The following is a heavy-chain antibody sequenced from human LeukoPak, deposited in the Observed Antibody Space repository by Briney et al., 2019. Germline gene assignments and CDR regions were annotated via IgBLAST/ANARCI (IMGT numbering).Heavy chain of an antibody. CDR1: GFDFTIFT. CDR2: ISSGSSYM. J-gene: IGHJ4*02. Sequence: GGSLRLSCAASGFDFTIFTMGWVRQAPGKGLEWVSSISSGSSYMYQADSVKGRFTISRDNAKNSLFLQVNSLGVDDTAVYYCMREGYCSSGNCHFDYWGQGTLVTVSS. CDR3: MREGYCSSGNCHFDY. V-gene: IGHV3-21*01. D-gene: IGHD2-15*01.